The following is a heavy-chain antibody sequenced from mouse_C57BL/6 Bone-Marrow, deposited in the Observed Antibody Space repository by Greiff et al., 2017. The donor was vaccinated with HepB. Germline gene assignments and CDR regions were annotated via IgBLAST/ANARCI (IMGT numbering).Heavy chain of an antibody. Sequence: EVMLVESGGGLVQPGGSRKLSCAASGFTFSSFGMHWVRQAPEKGLEWVAYISSGSSTIYYAETVKGRFTISRDNPKNTLFLQMTSLRSEDTAMYYCATMITTWYFDVWGAGTTVTVSS. CDR3: ATMITTWYFDV. CDR2: ISSGSSTI. J-gene: IGHJ1*01. CDR1: GFTFSSFG. D-gene: IGHD2-4*01. V-gene: IGHV5-17*02.